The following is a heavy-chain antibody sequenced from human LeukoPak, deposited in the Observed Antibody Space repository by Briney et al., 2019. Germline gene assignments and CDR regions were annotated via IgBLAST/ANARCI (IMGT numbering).Heavy chain of an antibody. V-gene: IGHV4-4*09. CDR2: IYTSGST. J-gene: IGHJ5*02. CDR3: AGAARPLGWFDP. CDR1: GGSISTYY. Sequence: SETLSLTCTVSGGSISTYYWSWIRQPPGKGLEWIGYIYTSGSTNYNPSLKSRVTISVDTSKNQFSLKLSSVTAADTAVYYCAGAARPLGWFDPWGQGTLVTVSS. D-gene: IGHD6-6*01.